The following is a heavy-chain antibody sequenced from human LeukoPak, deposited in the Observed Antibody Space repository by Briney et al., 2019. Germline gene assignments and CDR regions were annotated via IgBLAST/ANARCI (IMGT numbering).Heavy chain of an antibody. CDR3: ARELTIFGVVIQRYDTFDI. J-gene: IGHJ3*02. CDR2: IYSGGST. Sequence: PGGSLRLSCAASGLTFSSYSMNWVRQAPGKGLEWVSVIYSGGSTYYADSVKGRFTISRDNSKNTLYLQMNSLRAEDTAVYYCARELTIFGVVIQRYDTFDIWGQGTMVTVSS. D-gene: IGHD3-3*01. V-gene: IGHV3-66*02. CDR1: GLTFSSYS.